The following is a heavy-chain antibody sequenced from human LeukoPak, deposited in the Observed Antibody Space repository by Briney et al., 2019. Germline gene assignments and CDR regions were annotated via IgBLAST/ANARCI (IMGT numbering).Heavy chain of an antibody. V-gene: IGHV1-2*02. J-gene: IGHJ4*02. Sequence: ASVKVSCKASGYTFSDYYMHRVRQAPGQGLEWMGWINPKSGATNSAQKFQGRVTMTRDVSISTVYMELSRLTSDDTAVYYCAREKYDSELPDYWGQGTLVTVSS. CDR3: AREKYDSELPDY. CDR1: GYTFSDYY. D-gene: IGHD5-24*01. CDR2: INPKSGAT.